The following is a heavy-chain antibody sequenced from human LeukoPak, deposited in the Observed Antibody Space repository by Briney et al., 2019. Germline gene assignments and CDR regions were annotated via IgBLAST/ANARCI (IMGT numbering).Heavy chain of an antibody. CDR3: ARRRHNFDFYNV. D-gene: IGHD3/OR15-3a*01. Sequence: SETLSLTCTVSGDSLISNFYWWDWVRLPPGKGLEGIVATFYTGRTFYNPSLKSRVTISVDTPKNQFSLDLNSATAADTADYYCARRRHNFDFYNVWGQGTRVLVSS. J-gene: IGHJ3*01. CDR2: TFYTGRT. V-gene: IGHV4-39*01. CDR1: GDSLISNFYW.